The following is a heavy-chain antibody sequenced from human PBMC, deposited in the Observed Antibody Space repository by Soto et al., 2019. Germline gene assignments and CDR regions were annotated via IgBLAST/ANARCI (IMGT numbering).Heavy chain of an antibody. CDR2: IYYSGST. CDR1: GGSISSSSYY. J-gene: IGHJ5*02. CDR3: ARHAAGFTVRFDP. V-gene: IGHV4-39*01. Sequence: QLQLQESGPGLVKPSETLSLTCTVSGGSISSSSYYWGWIRQPPGKGLEWIGSIYYSGSTYYNPSLKSRVTISVDTSKNQFSLKLSSVTAADTAVYYCARHAAGFTVRFDPWGQGTLVTVSS.